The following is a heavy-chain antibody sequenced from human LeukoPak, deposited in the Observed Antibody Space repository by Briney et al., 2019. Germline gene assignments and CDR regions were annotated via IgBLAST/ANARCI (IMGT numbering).Heavy chain of an antibody. Sequence: HPGGSLRLSCAASGFTVSSNCMNWVRQAPGKGLEWVSVLYSGGSTYYADPVKGRFTISRDDSKNTLFLQMKSLRVEDTAVYFCAKQLDGRGGYWGQGTLVTVSS. J-gene: IGHJ4*02. CDR3: AKQLDGRGGY. CDR2: LYSGGST. D-gene: IGHD5-24*01. CDR1: GFTVSSNC. V-gene: IGHV3-66*04.